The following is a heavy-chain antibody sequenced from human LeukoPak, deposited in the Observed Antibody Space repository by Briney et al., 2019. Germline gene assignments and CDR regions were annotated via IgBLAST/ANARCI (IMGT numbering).Heavy chain of an antibody. CDR1: GYSFTSYW. CDR2: IYPGDSDT. D-gene: IGHD6-6*01. V-gene: IGHV5-51*04. CDR3: ARVYSRSHAPFDY. J-gene: IGHJ4*02. Sequence: GESLKISCKGSGYSFTSYWSGWARQMPGKGLEWMGIIYPGDSDTRYSPSFQGQVTISADKPISTAYLQWSSLKASDTAMYYCARVYSRSHAPFDYWGQGTLVTVSS.